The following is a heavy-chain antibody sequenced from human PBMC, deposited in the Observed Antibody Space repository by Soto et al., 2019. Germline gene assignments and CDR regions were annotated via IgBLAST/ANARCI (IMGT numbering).Heavy chain of an antibody. CDR2: IYPGDSDT. CDR3: ARHRGDQYGTPRYGMDV. Sequence: PGESLKISCNGSGYSFTIYWIGWVRQMPGKGLEWMGIIYPGDSDTRYSPSFQGQVTISADKSISTAYLQWSSLKASDTAMYYCARHRGDQYGTPRYGMDVWGQGTTVTVSS. CDR1: GYSFTIYW. J-gene: IGHJ6*02. D-gene: IGHD3-16*01. V-gene: IGHV5-51*01.